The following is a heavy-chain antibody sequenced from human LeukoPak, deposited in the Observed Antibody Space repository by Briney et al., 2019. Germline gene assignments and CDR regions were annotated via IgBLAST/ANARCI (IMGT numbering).Heavy chain of an antibody. CDR2: ISYDGSKT. CDR3: AKRYSGSYYHFDY. V-gene: IGHV3-30*18. CDR1: GFTFSSYG. J-gene: IGHJ4*02. Sequence: GSLRLSCAASGFTFSSYGMHWVRQAPGKGLEWVAIISYDGSKTYYADSVKGRFTISRDNSKNTLYLQMNSLRAEDTAVYYCAKRYSGSYYHFDYWGQGTLVTVSS. D-gene: IGHD1-26*01.